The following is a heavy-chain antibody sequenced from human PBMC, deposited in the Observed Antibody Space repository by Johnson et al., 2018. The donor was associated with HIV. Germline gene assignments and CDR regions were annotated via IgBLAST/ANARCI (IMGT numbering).Heavy chain of an antibody. V-gene: IGHV3-33*01. J-gene: IGHJ3*02. Sequence: QVQLVESGGGVVQPGRSLRLSCAASGFTFSSYGMHWVRQAPGKGLEWVAVIWYDGSNKYYEDSVKGRVTISRDNSKNTLYLQRNSLRAEEQAGYYCASGHILVVTAIGGGAFDIWGQGTMVTVSS. D-gene: IGHD2-21*02. CDR3: ASGHILVVTAIGGGAFDI. CDR2: IWYDGSNK. CDR1: GFTFSSYG.